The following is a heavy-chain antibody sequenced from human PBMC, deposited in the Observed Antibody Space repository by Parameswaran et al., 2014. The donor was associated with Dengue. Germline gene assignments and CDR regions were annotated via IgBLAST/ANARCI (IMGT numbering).Heavy chain of an antibody. D-gene: IGHD3-3*01. J-gene: IGHJ6*02. V-gene: IGHV4-39*01. Sequence: WIRQPPGKGLEWIGNIYYDGSAYSNLSLQSRVTMSVHTSKTQFSLELTSVTAADTAVYFCARFRYNFWSGPPYGADVWGQGTTVTVSS. CDR3: ARFRYNFWSGPPYGADV. CDR2: IYYDGSA.